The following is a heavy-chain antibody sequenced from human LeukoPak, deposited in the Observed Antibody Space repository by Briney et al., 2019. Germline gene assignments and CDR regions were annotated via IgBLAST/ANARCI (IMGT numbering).Heavy chain of an antibody. CDR2: IYYSGST. CDR1: GGSISSYY. CDR3: ARVHHYYYYYMDV. V-gene: IGHV4-59*01. Sequence: SETLCLTCTVSGGSISSYYWSWIRQPPGKGLEWIGYIYYSGSTNYNPSLKSRVTISVDTSKNQFSLKLSSVTAAVTAVYYCARVHHYYYYYMDVWGKGTTVTVSS. J-gene: IGHJ6*03.